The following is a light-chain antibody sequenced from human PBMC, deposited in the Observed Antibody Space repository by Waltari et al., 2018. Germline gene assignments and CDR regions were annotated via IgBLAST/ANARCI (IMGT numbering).Light chain of an antibody. J-gene: IGLJ3*02. CDR1: NPNIGNNP. V-gene: IGLV1-36*01. CDR2: YDN. CDR3: EAWDDTLNGVV. Sequence: QPVLTQPPSVSEAPRQWVTIPCPGTNPNIGNNPVNWYQKLPGKAPKLLIYYDNLLSPGVSDRFSGSKSDTSASLAISGLQSEDEADYYCEAWDDTLNGVVFGGGTKLTVL.